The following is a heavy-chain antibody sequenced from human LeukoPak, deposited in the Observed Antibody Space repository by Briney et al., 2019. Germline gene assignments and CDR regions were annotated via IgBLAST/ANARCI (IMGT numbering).Heavy chain of an antibody. V-gene: IGHV4-4*09. Sequence: SETLSLTCTVSGGSISSYYWSWIRQPPGKGLEWIGYIYTSGSTNYNPSLKSRVTISVDTSKNQFSLKLSFVTAADTAVYYCVRASYYYYMDVWGKGTTVTVSS. CDR1: GGSISSYY. CDR2: IYTSGST. J-gene: IGHJ6*03. CDR3: VRASYYYYMDV.